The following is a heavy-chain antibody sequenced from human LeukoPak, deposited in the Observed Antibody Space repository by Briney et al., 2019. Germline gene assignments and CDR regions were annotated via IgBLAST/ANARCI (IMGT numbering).Heavy chain of an antibody. Sequence: QAGGSLRLSCAASGFTFSNFAMNWVRQAPGKGLDWVSTISGNAAATWYADSVKGRFTISRDNSKNTLYLQISSLRAEDAALYYCAKKAGYCSSPVCFDYWGQRALVTVSS. D-gene: IGHD2-2*01. V-gene: IGHV3-23*01. CDR2: ISGNAAAT. CDR3: AKKAGYCSSPVCFDY. J-gene: IGHJ4*02. CDR1: GFTFSNFA.